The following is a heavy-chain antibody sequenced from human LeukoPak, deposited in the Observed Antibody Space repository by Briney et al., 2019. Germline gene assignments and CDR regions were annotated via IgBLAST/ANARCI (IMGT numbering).Heavy chain of an antibody. J-gene: IGHJ3*01. CDR1: EYTFTGYY. CDR3: ARGIFPVAFDL. Sequence: ASVKVSCKASEYTFTGYYMHWVRQAPGQRLEWMGWINPNSGGTNYAQKFQGRVTMTRDTSISTAYMELSSLRSDDTALYYCARGIFPVAFDLWGQGAMVTVSS. V-gene: IGHV1-2*02. CDR2: INPNSGGT. D-gene: IGHD2-15*01.